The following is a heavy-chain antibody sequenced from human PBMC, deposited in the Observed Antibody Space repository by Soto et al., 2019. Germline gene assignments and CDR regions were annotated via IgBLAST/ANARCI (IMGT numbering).Heavy chain of an antibody. CDR2: IYPGGSDT. V-gene: IGHV5-51*01. J-gene: IGHJ4*02. CDR1: GYSFTSYW. CDR3: ARSAVVTAIPPFDY. Sequence: LGESLKISCKGSGYSFTSYWIGWVRQMPGKGLEWMGIIYPGGSDTRYSPSFQGQVTISADKSISTAYLQWSSLKASDTAMYYCARSAVVTAIPPFDYWGQGTLVTVSS. D-gene: IGHD2-21*02.